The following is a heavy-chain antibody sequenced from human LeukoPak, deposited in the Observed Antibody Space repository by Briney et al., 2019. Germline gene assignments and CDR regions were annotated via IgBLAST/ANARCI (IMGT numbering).Heavy chain of an antibody. CDR1: GYTLTELS. CDR3: STDAGYCNSTTCSYYFDY. Sequence: ASVKVSCKVSGYTLTELSIHWVRQAPGKGLEWMGGFDPENGEIIYAQKFQSRVTMTEDRSGDTAYMQLSSLRSEDTAVYYCSTDAGYCNSTTCSYYFDYWGQGTLVTVSS. D-gene: IGHD2/OR15-2a*01. V-gene: IGHV1-24*01. J-gene: IGHJ4*02. CDR2: FDPENGEI.